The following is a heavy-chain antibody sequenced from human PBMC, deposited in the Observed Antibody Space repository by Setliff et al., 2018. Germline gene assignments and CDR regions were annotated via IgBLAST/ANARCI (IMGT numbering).Heavy chain of an antibody. D-gene: IGHD3-10*01. Sequence: GPQVKVSCKASGGTFSSYTISWVRQAPGQGLEWMGRIIPILGIANYAQKFQGRVTITADKSTSTAYMELSSLGSEDTAVYYCARDISLGKAAVWFGELKGWFDPWGQGTLVTVSS. CDR1: GGTFSSYT. CDR3: ARDISLGKAAVWFGELKGWFDP. J-gene: IGHJ5*02. V-gene: IGHV1-69*04. CDR2: IIPILGIA.